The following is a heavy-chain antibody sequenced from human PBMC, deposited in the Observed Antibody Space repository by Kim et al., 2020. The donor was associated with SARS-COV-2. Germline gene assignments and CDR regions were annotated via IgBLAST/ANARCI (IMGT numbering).Heavy chain of an antibody. CDR3: ARVGAVAGALDY. D-gene: IGHD6-19*01. V-gene: IGHV4-59*01. CDR2: VHYSGST. CDR1: GDSIDGYY. Sequence: SETLSLTCIVSGDSIDGYYWTWIRQSPVKGLEWIGSVHYSGSTNYNPSLQRRVTISLDTSKNHFSLKLNSMTAADTAVYYCARVGAVAGALDYWGQGTLVTVSS. J-gene: IGHJ4*02.